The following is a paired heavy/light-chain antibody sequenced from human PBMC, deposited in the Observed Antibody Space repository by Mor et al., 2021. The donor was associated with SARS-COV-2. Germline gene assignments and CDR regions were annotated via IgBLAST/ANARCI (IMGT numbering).Light chain of an antibody. CDR3: LQYKNFPYI. CDR1: QGIDNW. Sequence: DIQMTQSPSTLSTSVGDRVTVTCRASQGIDNWLSWYQQKPGKAPNLLIHKASILQRGVPSRFSGSGSGTEFTLTISSLQPDDFATYYCLQYKNFPYIFGQGTKLEIK. J-gene: IGKJ2*01. V-gene: IGKV1-5*03. CDR2: KAS.
Heavy chain of an antibody. J-gene: IGHJ4*02. D-gene: IGHD3-3*01. CDR2: VTSRGDT. Sequence: EVQLLESGGGLVQPGGSLRLSCAASGFPLRNYDAHWVRQAPEKGLEWVARVTSRGDTDYVDSLKGRFTVSRDNSKNTLHLQMHSLRVEDTAVYYCAITHYDGDQWGQGTLVTVTS. V-gene: IGHV3-23*01. CDR3: AITHYDGDQ. CDR1: GFPLRNYD.